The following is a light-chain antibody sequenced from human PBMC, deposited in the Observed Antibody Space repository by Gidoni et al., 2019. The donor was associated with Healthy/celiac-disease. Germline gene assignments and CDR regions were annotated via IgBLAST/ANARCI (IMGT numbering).Light chain of an antibody. CDR2: DAS. J-gene: IGKJ4*01. CDR3: QQRSNWPPFT. CDR1: QSVSSY. V-gene: IGKV3-11*01. Sequence: EIVLTQSPATLSLSPRERATLSCRASQSVSSYLAWYQQKPGQDPRLLIYDASNRATGIPARFSGSGSGTDFTLTISSLEPEDVAVYYCQQRSNWPPFTFGGGTKVEIK.